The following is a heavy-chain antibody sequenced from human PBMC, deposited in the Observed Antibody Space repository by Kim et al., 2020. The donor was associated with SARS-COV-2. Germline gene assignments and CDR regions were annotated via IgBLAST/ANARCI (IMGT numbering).Heavy chain of an antibody. CDR3: TTRQLWGTDVFDI. D-gene: IGHD3-10*01. Sequence: GGSLRLSCAASGFTFSSYWMHWVRQAPGKGLVWVSLINSDGSSTSYADSVKGRFTISRDNAKNTLSLQMNSLRAEDTAVYYCTTRQLWGTDVFDIWGQGTMVTVSS. V-gene: IGHV3-74*01. CDR2: INSDGSST. CDR1: GFTFSSYW. J-gene: IGHJ3*02.